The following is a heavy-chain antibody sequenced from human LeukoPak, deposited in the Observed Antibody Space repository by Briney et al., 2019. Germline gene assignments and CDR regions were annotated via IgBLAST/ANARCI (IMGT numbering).Heavy chain of an antibody. D-gene: IGHD1-26*01. Sequence: ASVKASCKASGYTFTSYGITWVRQAPGQGLEWMGWITTYNVDTNYAQNLQGRVTMTTDTSTSTAYMDLRSLRSDDTAVYYCARVTLKSTTTRFTLAGDYFDYWGQGTLVTVSS. J-gene: IGHJ4*02. V-gene: IGHV1-18*01. CDR2: ITTYNVDT. CDR1: GYTFTSYG. CDR3: ARVTLKSTTTRFTLAGDYFDY.